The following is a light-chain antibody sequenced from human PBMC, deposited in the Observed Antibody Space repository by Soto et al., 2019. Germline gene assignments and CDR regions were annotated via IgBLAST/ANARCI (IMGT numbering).Light chain of an antibody. CDR2: GTS. CDR3: QQNYSTPYT. V-gene: IGKV1-39*01. Sequence: DIQMTQSPSSLSASVGDRVTITCRASQSITNYLNWYQQKPEKAPKLLIYGTSNLQSGVPSRFGGSGSETEFTLTISSLQPDDVATYYCQQNYSTPYTFGQGTKVEI. CDR1: QSITNY. J-gene: IGKJ2*01.